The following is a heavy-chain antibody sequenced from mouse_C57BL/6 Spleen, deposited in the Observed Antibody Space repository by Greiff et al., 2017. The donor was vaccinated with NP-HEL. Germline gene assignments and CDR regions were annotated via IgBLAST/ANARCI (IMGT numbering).Heavy chain of an antibody. Sequence: QVQLQQSGAELVMPGASVKLSCKASGYTFTSYWMHWVKQRPGQGLEWIGEIDPSDSYTNYNQKFKGKSTLTVDKSSSTAYMQLSSLTSDDSAVYYCARGNYGSSSWFAYWGQGTLVTVSA. CDR3: ARGNYGSSSWFAY. J-gene: IGHJ3*01. CDR2: IDPSDSYT. V-gene: IGHV1-69*01. D-gene: IGHD1-1*01. CDR1: GYTFTSYW.